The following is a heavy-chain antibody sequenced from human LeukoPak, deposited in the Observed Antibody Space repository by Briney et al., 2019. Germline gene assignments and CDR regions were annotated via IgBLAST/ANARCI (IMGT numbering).Heavy chain of an antibody. V-gene: IGHV3-30*03. CDR2: ISYDGNNK. D-gene: IGHD3-10*01. Sequence: GGSLRLSCAASGFIFSNYGIHWVRQAPGKGLEWVAVISYDGNNKYYADSVKGRFTISRDNSKNTLYLQMNSLRAEDTAVYYCASRGRITVAFDIWGQGTMVTVSS. CDR3: ASRGRITVAFDI. CDR1: GFIFSNYG. J-gene: IGHJ3*02.